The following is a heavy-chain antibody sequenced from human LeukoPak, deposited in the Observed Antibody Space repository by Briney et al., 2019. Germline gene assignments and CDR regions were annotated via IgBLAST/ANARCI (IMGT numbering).Heavy chain of an antibody. D-gene: IGHD2-2*01. CDR2: ISGGGVTT. Sequence: GGSLRLSCAASGFTFNNYGMSWVRQAPGKGLEWVSAISGGGVTTYYADSVKGRFTISRDNSKNTLYLQMNSLRAEDTAVYYCSKWKAIVLVPAARSPIDYWGQGTLVTISS. CDR1: GFTFNNYG. J-gene: IGHJ4*02. CDR3: SKWKAIVLVPAARSPIDY. V-gene: IGHV3-23*01.